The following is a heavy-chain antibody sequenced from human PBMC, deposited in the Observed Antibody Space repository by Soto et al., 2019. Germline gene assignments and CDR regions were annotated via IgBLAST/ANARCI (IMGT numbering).Heavy chain of an antibody. CDR2: IYYSGST. CDR3: ARRYGSAFDF. J-gene: IGHJ3*01. V-gene: IGHV4-61*01. CDR1: GGSISSSYY. D-gene: IGHD3-10*01. Sequence: PSETLSLTCTVSGGSISSSYYWSWIRQPPGKGLEWIGYIYYSGSTNYNPSLKSRVTISVDTSKNQFSLKLSSVTAADTAVYYCARRYGSAFDFWGQGTMVTVSS.